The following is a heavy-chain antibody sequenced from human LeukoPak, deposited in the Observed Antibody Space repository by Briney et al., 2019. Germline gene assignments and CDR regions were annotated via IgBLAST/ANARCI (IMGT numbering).Heavy chain of an antibody. J-gene: IGHJ4*02. V-gene: IGHV3-11*04. D-gene: IGHD6-13*01. CDR1: GFTVSSNS. CDR2: ISSSGSTI. CDR3: ARGSIAAAGNDY. Sequence: TGGSLRLSCTVSGFTVSSNSMSWVPQAPGKGLEWVSYISSSGSTIYYADSVKGRFTISRDNANNSLYLQMNSLRAEDTAVYYCARGSIAAAGNDYWGQGTLVTVSS.